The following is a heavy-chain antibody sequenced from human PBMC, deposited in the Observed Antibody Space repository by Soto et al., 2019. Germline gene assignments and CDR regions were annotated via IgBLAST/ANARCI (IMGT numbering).Heavy chain of an antibody. J-gene: IGHJ4*02. CDR2: ISWDSGSI. CDR1: GFTFDEFA. V-gene: IGHV3-9*01. CDR3: AKIVTRHSLVPVFDQ. D-gene: IGHD2-21*01. Sequence: EVQLVESGGGLVQPGRSLRLSCVGSGFTFDEFAIHWVRQAPGKGLEWVSGISWDSGSINYADSVRGRFTISRDNAKKSLYLHMTSLGSEDTAFYYRAKIVTRHSLVPVFDQWGQGALVTVSS.